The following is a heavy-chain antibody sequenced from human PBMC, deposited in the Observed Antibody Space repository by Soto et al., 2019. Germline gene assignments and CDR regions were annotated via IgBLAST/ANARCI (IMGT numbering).Heavy chain of an antibody. CDR1: GFTFSNAW. J-gene: IGHJ4*01. Sequence: PGGSLRLSCAASGFTFSNAWINWVRQAPGKGLEWVGRIKRKTDGGTTHFAAPVKGRFAISRDDSKNMVYLQMNSLKTEDTGIYFCTPDSYSTMIVVRLDYWGHGTLVTVSS. CDR3: TPDSYSTMIVVRLDY. CDR2: IKRKTDGGTT. D-gene: IGHD3-22*01. V-gene: IGHV3-15*07.